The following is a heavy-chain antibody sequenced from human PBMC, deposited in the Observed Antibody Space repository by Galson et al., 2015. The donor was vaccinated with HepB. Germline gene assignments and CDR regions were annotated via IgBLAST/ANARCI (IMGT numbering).Heavy chain of an antibody. V-gene: IGHV3-30-3*01. CDR1: GFTFSSYA. CDR2: ISYDGSNK. CDR3: ARDRWDCSSTSCQPLFAY. D-gene: IGHD2-2*01. Sequence: SLRLSCAASGFTFSSYAMHWVRQAPGKGLEWVAVISYDGSNKYYADSVKGRFTISRDNSKNTLYLQMNSLRAEDTAVYYCARDRWDCSSTSCQPLFAYWGRGTLVPVSS. J-gene: IGHJ4*02.